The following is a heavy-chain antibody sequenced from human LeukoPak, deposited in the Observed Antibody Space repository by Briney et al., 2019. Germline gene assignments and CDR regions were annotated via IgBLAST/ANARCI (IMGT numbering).Heavy chain of an antibody. J-gene: IGHJ4*02. Sequence: GGSLKLSCAASGITFSTYGMHWVRQAPGKGLEWVAFIRYDGNNKYYADFVKGRFTISRDNSKDTLYLHMNSLRTEDTAVYYCAKIEGKYQLANVPDHWGQGTLVTVSS. CDR2: IRYDGNNK. D-gene: IGHD2-2*01. CDR3: AKIEGKYQLANVPDH. CDR1: GITFSTYG. V-gene: IGHV3-30*02.